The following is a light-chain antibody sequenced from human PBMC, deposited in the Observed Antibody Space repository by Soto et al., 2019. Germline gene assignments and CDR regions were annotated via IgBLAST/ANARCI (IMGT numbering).Light chain of an antibody. CDR3: TSYISSTTLGV. J-gene: IGLJ1*01. CDR1: SSDVGRYDY. Sequence: QSALTQPASVSGSPGQSITISCSGTSSDVGRYDYVSWYQQHPGKAPKLMIYDVRSRPSGVSNRFSGSKSGNAAYLTISGLQAEDEADYYCTSYISSTTLGVFGTGTK. V-gene: IGLV2-14*03. CDR2: DVR.